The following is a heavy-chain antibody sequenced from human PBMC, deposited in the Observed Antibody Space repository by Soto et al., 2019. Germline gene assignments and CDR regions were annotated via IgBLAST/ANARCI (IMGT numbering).Heavy chain of an antibody. Sequence: PGGSLTLSCEGSGFTFRSHSMNWVRQAPGRGLEWVASISTSSSFIYYGDSVRGRFIISRDNAKNSLDLQMDSLRVEDTAVYYCARENKDVNKSTSISSGFHGMDVWGQGITVTVSS. CDR2: ISTSSSFI. CDR1: GFTFRSHS. V-gene: IGHV3-21*01. J-gene: IGHJ6*02. D-gene: IGHD2-2*01. CDR3: ARENKDVNKSTSISSGFHGMDV.